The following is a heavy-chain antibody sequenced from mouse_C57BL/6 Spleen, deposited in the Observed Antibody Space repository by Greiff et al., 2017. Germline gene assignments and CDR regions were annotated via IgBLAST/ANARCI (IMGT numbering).Heavy chain of an antibody. D-gene: IGHD2-1*01. J-gene: IGHJ3*01. Sequence: EVQQQQSGPELVKPGASVKISCKASGYTFTDYYMNWVKQSHGKSLEWIGDINPNNGGTSYNQKFKGKATLTVDKSSSTAYMELRSLTSEDSAVYYCARYRGNYLFAYWGQGTLVTVSA. CDR3: ARYRGNYLFAY. CDR1: GYTFTDYY. CDR2: INPNNGGT. V-gene: IGHV1-26*01.